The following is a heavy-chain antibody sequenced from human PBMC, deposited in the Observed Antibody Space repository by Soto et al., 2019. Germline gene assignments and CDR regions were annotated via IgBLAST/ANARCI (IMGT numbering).Heavy chain of an antibody. V-gene: IGHV6-1*01. J-gene: IGHJ6*03. CDR3: AGTTSHYWNYMDV. CDR2: TYYRTRWYY. D-gene: IGHD1-7*01. CDR1: GDSVSSNSAA. Sequence: QVQLQESGPGLVKPSQTLSLTCVISGDSVSSNSAAWNWIRQSPSRGLEWLGRTYYRTRWYYDYAVSVRSRITVNPDTSKNQFSLQLTSVTPEDTAVYYCAGTTSHYWNYMDVWGKGTTVTVSS.